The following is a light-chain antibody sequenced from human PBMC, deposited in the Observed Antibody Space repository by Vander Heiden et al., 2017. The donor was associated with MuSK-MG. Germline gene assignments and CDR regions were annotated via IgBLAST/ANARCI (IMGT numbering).Light chain of an antibody. CDR2: GNS. J-gene: IGLJ3*02. CDR3: QSYDSSLSGSRV. Sequence: QSVLTQPPSVSGAPGQRVTISCTGSSSNIGAGYDVHWYQQLPGTAPNLLIYGNSNRPSWVPDRFSGSKSGTSASLAITGLQAEDEADYYCQSYDSSLSGSRVFGGGTKLTVL. CDR1: SSNIGAGYD. V-gene: IGLV1-40*01.